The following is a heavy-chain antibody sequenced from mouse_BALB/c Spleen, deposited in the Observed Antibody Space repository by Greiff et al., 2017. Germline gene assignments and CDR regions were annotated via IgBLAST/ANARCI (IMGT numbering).Heavy chain of an antibody. CDR1: GFTFSNYW. V-gene: IGHV6-6*02. J-gene: IGHJ4*01. D-gene: IGHD2-14*01. CDR3: TRIGNHLYYYAMDY. CDR2: IRLKSNNYAT. Sequence: EVKVEESGGGLVQPGGSMKLSCVASGFTFSNYWMNWVRQSPEKGLEWVAEIRLKSNNYATHYAESVKGRFTISRDDSKSSVYLQMNNLRAEDTGIYYCTRIGNHLYYYAMDYWGQGTSVTVSS.